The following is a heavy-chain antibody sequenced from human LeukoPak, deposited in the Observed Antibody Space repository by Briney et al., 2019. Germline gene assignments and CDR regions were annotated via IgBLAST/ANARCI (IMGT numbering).Heavy chain of an antibody. J-gene: IGHJ4*02. Sequence: PGGSLRLSCAGSGFTFSNYWIHWVRQVPGKGLLWVSRIDRVGNRIVYADSVKGRCTSSRDNAKNTVYLQMNSLRDEDTAVYYCVADSENRSGGDYWGQGTLVTVSS. CDR2: IDRVGNRI. V-gene: IGHV3-74*01. CDR3: VADSENRSGGDY. CDR1: GFTFSNYW. D-gene: IGHD1-14*01.